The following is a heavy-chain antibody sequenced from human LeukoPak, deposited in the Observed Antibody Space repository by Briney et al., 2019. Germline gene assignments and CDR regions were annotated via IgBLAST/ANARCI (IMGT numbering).Heavy chain of an antibody. CDR2: IGISSGNT. Sequence: GGSLTLSCAASGLTFSRYNMNWVRQAPGKGLEWISYIGISSGNTKYADSVKGRFTISRDKARNSLYLQMNSLRVEDTAVYYCARDHRYAFDNWGHGTLVTVSS. CDR1: GLTFSRYN. J-gene: IGHJ4*01. D-gene: IGHD5-12*01. V-gene: IGHV3-48*01. CDR3: ARDHRYAFDN.